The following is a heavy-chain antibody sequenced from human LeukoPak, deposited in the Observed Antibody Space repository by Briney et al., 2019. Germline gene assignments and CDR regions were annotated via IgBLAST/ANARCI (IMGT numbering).Heavy chain of an antibody. D-gene: IGHD3-16*01. V-gene: IGHV3-23*01. CDR1: GFTFSSYA. Sequence: GGSLRLSCVASGFTFSSYAMSWVRETPARGLEWVSSLRGNGDAFYADSVKGRFTLSRDESRNTVYLQLNKLRVEDTAIYYCAKAGWVSTADAVLWGQGTVVTVSS. J-gene: IGHJ4*02. CDR3: AKAGWVSTADAVL. CDR2: LRGNGDA.